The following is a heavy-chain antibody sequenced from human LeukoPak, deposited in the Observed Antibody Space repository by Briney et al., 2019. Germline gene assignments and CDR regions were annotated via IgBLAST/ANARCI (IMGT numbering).Heavy chain of an antibody. CDR2: IRSKANSYAT. D-gene: IGHD3-10*01. CDR1: GFTFSGSA. Sequence: PGGSLRLSCAASGFTFSGSAMHWVRQASGKGLEWVGRIRSKANSYATAYAASVKGRFTISRDDSKNTAYLQMNSLRTEDTAVYYCARDADYYGSGSYEKGDYFDYWGQGTLVTVSS. J-gene: IGHJ4*02. CDR3: ARDADYYGSGSYEKGDYFDY. V-gene: IGHV3-73*01.